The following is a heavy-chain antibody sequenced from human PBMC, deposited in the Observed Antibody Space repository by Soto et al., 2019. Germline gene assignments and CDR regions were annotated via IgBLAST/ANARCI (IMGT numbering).Heavy chain of an antibody. CDR1: GGSFSGYY. CDR3: ARHQSIAVAGTHFQH. V-gene: IGHV4-34*01. Sequence: QVQLQQWGAGLLKPSETLSLTCAVYGGSFSGYYWSWIRQPPGKGLEWIGEINHSGSTNYNPSLKSRVTISVDTSKNQFSLKLSSVTAADTAVYYCARHQSIAVAGTHFQHWGQGTPVTVSS. D-gene: IGHD6-19*01. CDR2: INHSGST. J-gene: IGHJ1*01.